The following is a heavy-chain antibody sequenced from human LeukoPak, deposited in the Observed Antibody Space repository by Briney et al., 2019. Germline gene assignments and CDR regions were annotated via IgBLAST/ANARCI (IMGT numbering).Heavy chain of an antibody. Sequence: SETLSLTCSVSGFSISGGYYWGWIRQPPGKGLEWLGSIYHSGNTDYNPSLKSRVTISVDTAKNKFFLRLGSVTAADTAVYYCARIVQITGTIPHWGQGTLVTVSS. J-gene: IGHJ4*02. V-gene: IGHV4-38-2*02. D-gene: IGHD1-1*01. CDR2: IYHSGNT. CDR3: ARIVQITGTIPH. CDR1: GFSISGGYY.